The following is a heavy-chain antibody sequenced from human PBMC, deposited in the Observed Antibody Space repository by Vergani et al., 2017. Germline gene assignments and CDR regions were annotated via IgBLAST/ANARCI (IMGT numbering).Heavy chain of an antibody. V-gene: IGHV1-46*01. CDR2: INPNGGST. Sequence: QVQLVQSGAEVKKPGASVKVSCKASGGTFISYYIHWVRQAPGQGLEWMGIINPNGGSTTYAQKFQDRGTMTGATATSTSYMELTSLRSEETAEYYCAGGSGGYGSDFWGQGTLVTVSS. CDR1: GGTFISYY. CDR3: AGGSGGYGSDF. D-gene: IGHD2-15*01. J-gene: IGHJ4*02.